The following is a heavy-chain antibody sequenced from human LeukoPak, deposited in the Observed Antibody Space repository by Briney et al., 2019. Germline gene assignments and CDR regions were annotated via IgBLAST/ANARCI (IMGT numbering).Heavy chain of an antibody. D-gene: IGHD6-13*01. J-gene: IGHJ4*02. CDR1: GFTFSSYA. CDR3: AKEAFSRIAAANSYFGY. CDR2: ISGSGGST. Sequence: GGSLRLSCAASGFTFSSYAMSWVRQAPGKGLEWVSAISGSGGSTYYADSVKGRFTISRDNSKNTLYLQMNSLRAEDTAVYYCAKEAFSRIAAANSYFGYWGQGTLVTVSS. V-gene: IGHV3-23*01.